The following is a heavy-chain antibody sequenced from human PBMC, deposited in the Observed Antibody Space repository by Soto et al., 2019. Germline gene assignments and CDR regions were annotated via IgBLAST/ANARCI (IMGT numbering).Heavy chain of an antibody. V-gene: IGHV1-18*01. D-gene: IGHD3-9*01. CDR2: ISVYNDNT. Sequence: QVQLVQSGSEIKKPGASVKVSCKAFGYTFTSYGIGWVRQAPGQGLEWMGWISVYNDNTNYAQKFHGRVTMTTETSSSTAYMELRSRKSDDTAVYYCARMGFDCHCGQCTLVTVSS. J-gene: IGHJ1*01. CDR3: ARMGFDCH. CDR1: GYTFTSYG.